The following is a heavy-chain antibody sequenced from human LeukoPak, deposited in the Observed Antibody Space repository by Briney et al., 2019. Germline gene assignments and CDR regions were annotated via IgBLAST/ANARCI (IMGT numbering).Heavy chain of an antibody. V-gene: IGHV3-48*01. D-gene: IGHD3-16*01. CDR2: ISSSSSTI. CDR3: ARAYVPRMRWYFDL. J-gene: IGHJ2*01. CDR1: GFTFSSYS. Sequence: GGSLRLSCAASGFTFSSYSMNWVRQAPGKGLEWVSYISSSSSTIYYADSVKGRFTISRDNAKNSLYLQMNSLRAKDTAVYYCARAYVPRMRWYFDLWGRGTLVTVSS.